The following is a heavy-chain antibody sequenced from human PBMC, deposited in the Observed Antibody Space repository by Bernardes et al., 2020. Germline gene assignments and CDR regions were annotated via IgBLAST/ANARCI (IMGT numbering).Heavy chain of an antibody. CDR1: GFTFSTYW. J-gene: IGHJ3*02. CDR2: INTHATIT. D-gene: IGHD2-15*01. V-gene: IGHV3-74*01. CDR3: TGSEYTAFDI. Sequence: GGCLSLSCATSGFTFSTYWMHWVRPAPGKGLVWVSRINTHATITTYADTVKGRFTISRDNAKNTLYLQMNSLRAEDTAMYYCTGSEYTAFDIWGLGTMVTVSS.